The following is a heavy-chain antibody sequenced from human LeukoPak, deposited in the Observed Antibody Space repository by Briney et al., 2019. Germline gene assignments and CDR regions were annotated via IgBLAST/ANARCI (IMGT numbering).Heavy chain of an antibody. CDR1: GYSFTSYW. CDR3: ARSVEQWLVPFDY. J-gene: IGHJ4*02. CDR2: IYPGDSDT. D-gene: IGHD6-19*01. V-gene: IGHV5-51*01. Sequence: GESLKISCKGSGYSFTSYWIGWVRQMPGKGLEWMGIIYPGDSDTRYSPSFQGQVTIPADKSISTAYLQWSSLKASDTAMYYCARSVEQWLVPFDYWGQGTLVTVSS.